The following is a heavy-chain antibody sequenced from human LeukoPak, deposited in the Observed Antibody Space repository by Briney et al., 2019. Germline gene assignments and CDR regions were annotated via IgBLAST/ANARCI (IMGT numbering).Heavy chain of an antibody. V-gene: IGHV1-18*01. Sequence: ASVTVSCKASGYTFTSYGISWVRQAPGQGLEWMGWISAYNGNTNYAQKLQGRVTMTTDTSTSTAYMELRSLRSDDTAVYYCASSYSSSSEVGAFDIWGQGTMVTVSS. J-gene: IGHJ3*02. CDR2: ISAYNGNT. CDR1: GYTFTSYG. D-gene: IGHD6-6*01. CDR3: ASSYSSSSEVGAFDI.